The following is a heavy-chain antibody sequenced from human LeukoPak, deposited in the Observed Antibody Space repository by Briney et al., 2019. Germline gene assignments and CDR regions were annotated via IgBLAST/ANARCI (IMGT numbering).Heavy chain of an antibody. V-gene: IGHV4-61*02. D-gene: IGHD4-23*01. Sequence: PSETLSLTCTVSGGSISSGSYYWSWIRQPAGKGLEWIGRIYTSGSTNYNPSLKSRVTISVDTSKNQFSLKLSSVTAADTAVYYCARVPDYGGNGRFLFDPWGQGTLVTVSS. J-gene: IGHJ5*02. CDR2: IYTSGST. CDR3: ARVPDYGGNGRFLFDP. CDR1: GGSISSGSYY.